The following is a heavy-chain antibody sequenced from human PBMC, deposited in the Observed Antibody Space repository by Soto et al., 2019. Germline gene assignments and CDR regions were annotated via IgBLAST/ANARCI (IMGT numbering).Heavy chain of an antibody. CDR1: GFTLSDYY. V-gene: IGHV3-11*01. CDR2: ISPSGSTI. Sequence: GGSLRLSCAASGFTLSDYYMYWIRQAPGKGLEWVSYISPSGSTIYYADSVKGRFTISRDNAKNSLFLQLNSLRAEDTAVYYCARDLTGNVLDFWGQGTLVTVSS. D-gene: IGHD1-20*01. CDR3: ARDLTGNVLDF. J-gene: IGHJ4*02.